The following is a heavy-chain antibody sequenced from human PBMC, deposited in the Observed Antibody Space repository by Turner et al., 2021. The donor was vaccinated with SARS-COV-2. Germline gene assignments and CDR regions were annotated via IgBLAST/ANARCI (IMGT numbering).Heavy chain of an antibody. J-gene: IGHJ4*02. Sequence: EVQPVGSGGGLVQRGRSRRLSCSASGVTFSTYAMHWVRQAPGKGMEYLSVVSSNGDFTDYSDSVKGRFIISRDNSENTLYLQMSSLRPADTAVYYCVFYGSTAAYWGQGTLVSVSS. D-gene: IGHD4-17*01. V-gene: IGHV3-64D*06. CDR3: VFYGSTAAY. CDR1: GVTFSTYA. CDR2: VSSNGDFT.